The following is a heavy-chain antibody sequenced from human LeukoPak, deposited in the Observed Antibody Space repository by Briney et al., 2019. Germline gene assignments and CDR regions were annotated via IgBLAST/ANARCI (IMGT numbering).Heavy chain of an antibody. D-gene: IGHD7-27*01. CDR2: ISPNSGGT. J-gene: IGHJ2*01. CDR1: GYIFTDNY. V-gene: IGHV1-2*02. CDR3: AIQPWGSGNNWYFDL. Sequence: ASVKVSCKASGYIFTDNYMHWVRQAPGQGLEWMGWISPNSGGTDYAQRFQGRVTMTRDTSISTAYMELSSLRSDDTAVYYCAIQPWGSGNNWYFDLWGRGTLVTVSS.